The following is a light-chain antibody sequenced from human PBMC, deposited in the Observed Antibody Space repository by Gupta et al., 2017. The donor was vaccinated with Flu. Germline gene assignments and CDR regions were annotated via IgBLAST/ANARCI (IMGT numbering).Light chain of an antibody. CDR1: QDIDGY. CDR2: HTS. J-gene: IGKJ4*01. Sequence: PTSLSASVGDTVRISCRTTQDIDGYLNWYRQKPGEAPQCLISHTSTLQGGVPPRFRGSGSGTDFSLTISSLQPEDYATFYCQQSYTNPLTFGGGTRVDI. V-gene: IGKV1-39*01. CDR3: QQSYTNPLT.